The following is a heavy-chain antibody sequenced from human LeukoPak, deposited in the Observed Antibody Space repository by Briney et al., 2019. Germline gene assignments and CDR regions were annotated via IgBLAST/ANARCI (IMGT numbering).Heavy chain of an antibody. CDR3: AREPQMVRGVMNY. CDR1: GFTFSTYN. J-gene: IGHJ4*02. Sequence: NAGGSLRLSCAASGFTFSTYNMNWVRQAPGKGLEWVSSITSSSSYTFYADSVKGRFTISRDNAKNSLYLQMNSLRAEDTAIYYCAREPQMVRGVMNYWGQGTLVTVSS. D-gene: IGHD3-10*01. V-gene: IGHV3-21*01. CDR2: ITSSSSYT.